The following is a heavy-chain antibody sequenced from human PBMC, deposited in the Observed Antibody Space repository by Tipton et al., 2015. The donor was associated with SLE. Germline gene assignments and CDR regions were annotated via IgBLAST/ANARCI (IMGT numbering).Heavy chain of an antibody. J-gene: IGHJ4*02. CDR3: ARDRVQNWNYVRYFEY. CDR2: IIPMSGSA. CDR1: GGSFSHYG. D-gene: IGHD1-7*01. Sequence: QLVQSGPEVKKPGSSVKVSCKASGGSFSHYGISWVRQAPGQGLEWMGGIIPMSGSAKYAQKFHGRVSITADESTSTAYMELSSLRSEDTALYYCARDRVQNWNYVRYFEYWGQGTLVTVSS. V-gene: IGHV1-69*01.